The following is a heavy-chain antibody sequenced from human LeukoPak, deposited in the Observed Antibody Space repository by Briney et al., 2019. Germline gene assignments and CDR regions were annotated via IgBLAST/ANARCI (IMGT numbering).Heavy chain of an antibody. J-gene: IGHJ4*02. Sequence: GGSLRLSCAASGFTFSDYYMSWIRQAPGKGLEWVSYISSSSSYTNYADSVKGRSTISRDNAKNSLYLQMNSLRAEDTAVYYCARSLTYCGGDCYSGDFDYWGQGTLVTVSS. D-gene: IGHD2-21*02. CDR3: ARSLTYCGGDCYSGDFDY. V-gene: IGHV3-11*03. CDR2: ISSSSSYT. CDR1: GFTFSDYY.